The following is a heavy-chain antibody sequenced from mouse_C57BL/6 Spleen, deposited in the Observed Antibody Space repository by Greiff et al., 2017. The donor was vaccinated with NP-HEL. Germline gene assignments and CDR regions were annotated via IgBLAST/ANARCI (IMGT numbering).Heavy chain of an antibody. V-gene: IGHV5-9-1*02. D-gene: IGHD1-1*01. Sequence: EVQVVESGEGLVKPGGSLKLSCAASGFTFSSYAMSWVRQTPEKRLEWVAYISSGGDYIYYADTVKGRFTISRDNARNTLYLQMSSLKSEDTAMYYCTRDGDIYYGSRWYFDVWGTGTTVTVSS. CDR1: GFTFSSYA. CDR3: TRDGDIYYGSRWYFDV. CDR2: ISSGGDYI. J-gene: IGHJ1*03.